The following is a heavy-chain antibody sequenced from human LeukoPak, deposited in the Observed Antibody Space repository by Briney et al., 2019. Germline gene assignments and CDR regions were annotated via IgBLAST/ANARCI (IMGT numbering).Heavy chain of an antibody. V-gene: IGHV4-39*01. D-gene: IGHD3-3*01. CDR2: IYYSGST. J-gene: IGHJ4*02. CDR3: ARLGSVTIFGVVIQYYFDY. CDR1: GGSISSTTYY. Sequence: PSETLSLTCTVSGGSISSTTYYWGWIRQPPEKGLEWIGNIYYSGSTYYNPSLKSRITISVDTSKNQFSLNLNSVTAADTAVYYCARLGSVTIFGVVIQYYFDYWGQGTLVTVSS.